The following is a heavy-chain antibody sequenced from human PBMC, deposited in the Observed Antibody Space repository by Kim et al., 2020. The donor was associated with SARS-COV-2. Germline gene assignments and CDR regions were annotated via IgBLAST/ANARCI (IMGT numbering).Heavy chain of an antibody. Sequence: SLRLSCAASGFTFDDYAMHWVRQAPGKGLEWVSRINWNGGSVDYADSVKGRFTISRDNAKNSLHLQMNSLRTEDTALYYCAKENSEYGSGSSDYDMDVWGQGTTVIVS. CDR3: AKENSEYGSGSSDYDMDV. CDR1: GFTFDDYA. V-gene: IGHV3-9*01. D-gene: IGHD3-10*01. CDR2: INWNGGSV. J-gene: IGHJ6*02.